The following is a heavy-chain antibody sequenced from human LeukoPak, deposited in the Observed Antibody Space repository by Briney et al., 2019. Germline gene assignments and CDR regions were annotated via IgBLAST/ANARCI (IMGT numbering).Heavy chain of an antibody. CDR1: GYTLTELS. J-gene: IGHJ3*02. V-gene: IGHV1-24*01. CDR3: ATPSIAALEVDAFDI. CDR2: FDPEDGET. Sequence: ASVKVSCKVSGYTLTELSMHWVRQAPGKGLEWMGGFDPEDGETIYAQKFQGRVTMTEDTSTDTAYMELSSLRSEDTAVYYCATPSIAALEVDAFDIWGQGTMVTVSS. D-gene: IGHD6-6*01.